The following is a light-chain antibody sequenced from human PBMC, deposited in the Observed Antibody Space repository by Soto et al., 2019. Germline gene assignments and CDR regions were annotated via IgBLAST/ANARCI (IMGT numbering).Light chain of an antibody. V-gene: IGKV1-9*01. CDR1: QGISDY. CDR2: GAS. J-gene: IGKJ4*01. CDR3: QQFNAYPLT. Sequence: DIPLTQSPSFLSASVGDRVTISCRASQGISDYLAWYQQKPGKAPKLLIYGASTLQSGVPSRFNGSASGTEFTLTISSLQPEDFATYFCQQFNAYPLTFGGGTKLEIK.